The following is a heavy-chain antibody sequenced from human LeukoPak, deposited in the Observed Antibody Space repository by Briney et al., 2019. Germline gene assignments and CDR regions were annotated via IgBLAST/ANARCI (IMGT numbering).Heavy chain of an antibody. CDR2: IYPPDSDT. Sequence: GESLKISCHGSGYTFSKYWIGWVRQMPGKGLEWMGIIYPPDSDTKCSPSFRGQVTMSVDESTDTAYLQWNSLKASDTAMYYCARPGVGAIYYFDSWGQGTLVTVSS. CDR3: ARPGVGAIYYFDS. V-gene: IGHV5-51*01. D-gene: IGHD3-16*01. J-gene: IGHJ4*02. CDR1: GYTFSKYW.